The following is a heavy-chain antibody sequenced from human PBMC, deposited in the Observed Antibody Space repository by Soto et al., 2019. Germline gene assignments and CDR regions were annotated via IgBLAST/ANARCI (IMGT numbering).Heavy chain of an antibody. CDR1: GYTFTSYG. CDR3: ARDEGQQLAPAFDY. D-gene: IGHD6-13*01. V-gene: IGHV1-18*04. J-gene: IGHJ4*02. Sequence: ASVKVSCKASGYTFTSYGISWVRQAPGQGLEWMGWISAYNGNTNYAQKLQGRVTMTIDTSTSTAYMELRSLRSDDTAVYYCARDEGQQLAPAFDYWGQGTLVTVSS. CDR2: ISAYNGNT.